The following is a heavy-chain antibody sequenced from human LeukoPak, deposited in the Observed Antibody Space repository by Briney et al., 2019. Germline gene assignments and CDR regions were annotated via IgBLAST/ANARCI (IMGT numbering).Heavy chain of an antibody. CDR3: ARLVSTVTTVFDY. J-gene: IGHJ4*02. V-gene: IGHV4-59*01. Sequence: PETLSLTCTVSGGSISSYYWSWIRQPPGKGLEWIGYIYYSGSTNYNPSLKSRVTISVDTSKNQFSLKLSSVTAADTAVYYCARLVSTVTTVFDYWGQGTLVTVSS. CDR2: IYYSGST. D-gene: IGHD4-17*01. CDR1: GGSISSYY.